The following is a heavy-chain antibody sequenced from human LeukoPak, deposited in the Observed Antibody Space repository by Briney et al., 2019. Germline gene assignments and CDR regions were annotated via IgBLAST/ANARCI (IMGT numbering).Heavy chain of an antibody. CDR3: AREEGGDSSGWALDY. CDR1: GFTFTNAW. J-gene: IGHJ4*02. CDR2: ISNNGYTI. D-gene: IGHD6-19*01. Sequence: PGGSLRLSCAASGFTFTNAWMSWVRQGPGKGLEWVSYISNNGYTIYYADSVKGRFTISRDNAKNSLYLQMNSLRAEDTAVYYCAREEGGDSSGWALDYWGQGTLVTVSS. V-gene: IGHV3-11*04.